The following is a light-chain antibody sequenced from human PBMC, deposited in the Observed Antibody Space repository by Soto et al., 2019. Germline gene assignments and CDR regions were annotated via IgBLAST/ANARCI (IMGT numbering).Light chain of an antibody. CDR3: QQYGSSLFT. Sequence: EIVLTQSPGTLSLSPGERATLSCRASQSVTINYLAWYQQKPGQAPRLLIYGASTRATGIPDRFTGSGSGTDCTLTISRLEPEDFAVYFGQQYGSSLFTFGPGTKVDFK. CDR2: GAS. CDR1: QSVTINY. V-gene: IGKV3-20*01. J-gene: IGKJ3*01.